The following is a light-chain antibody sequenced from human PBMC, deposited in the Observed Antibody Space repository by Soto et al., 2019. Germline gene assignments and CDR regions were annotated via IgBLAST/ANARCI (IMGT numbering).Light chain of an antibody. CDR1: QSVSSY. Sequence: EIVLTQSPATLSLSPGERATLSCRASQSVSSYLAWYQQKPGQAPRLLIYDASNRATGIPARFSGSGSVTDFTLTISSLEPEYFAVYYCHQYGDSLWTFGQGTKVEIK. V-gene: IGKV3-11*01. CDR3: HQYGDSLWT. CDR2: DAS. J-gene: IGKJ1*01.